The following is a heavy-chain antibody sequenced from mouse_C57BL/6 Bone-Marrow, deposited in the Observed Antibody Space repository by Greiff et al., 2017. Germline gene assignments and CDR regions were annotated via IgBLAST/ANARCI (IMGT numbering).Heavy chain of an antibody. D-gene: IGHD4-1*01. CDR2: IRSKSNNYAT. CDR1: GFSFNTYA. Sequence: EVQLVESGGGLVQPKGSLKLSCAASGFSFNTYAMNWVRQAPGKGLEWVARIRSKSNNYATYYADSVKDRFTISRDDSESMLYLQMNNLKTEDTAMYYCVGHPELGPLDDWGQGTTLTVSS. V-gene: IGHV10-1*01. CDR3: VGHPELGPLDD. J-gene: IGHJ2*01.